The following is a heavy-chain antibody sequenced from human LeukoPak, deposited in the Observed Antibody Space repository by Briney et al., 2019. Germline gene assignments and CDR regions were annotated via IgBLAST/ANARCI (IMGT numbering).Heavy chain of an antibody. Sequence: GGSLRLSCAASGFTFSSYGMSWVRQAPGKGLEWVSAISGSGGSTYYADSVKGRFTISRDNSKNTLYLQMNSLRAEDTAVYYCAKDPPYYYDSSGYGGGAFDIWGQGTMVTVSS. CDR1: GFTFSSYG. V-gene: IGHV3-23*01. CDR3: AKDPPYYYDSSGYGGGAFDI. D-gene: IGHD3-22*01. CDR2: ISGSGGST. J-gene: IGHJ3*02.